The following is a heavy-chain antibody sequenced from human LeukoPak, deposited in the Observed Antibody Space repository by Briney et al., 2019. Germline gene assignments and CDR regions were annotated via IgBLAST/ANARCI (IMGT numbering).Heavy chain of an antibody. CDR1: GGSISSYY. CDR2: IYYSGST. Sequence: SETLSLTCTVSGGSISSYYWSWIRQPPGKGLEWIGYIYYSGSTNYNPSLKSRVTISVDTSKNQFSLKLSSVTAADTAVYYCARASEGTDYGDSIDYWGQGTLVTVSS. D-gene: IGHD4-17*01. J-gene: IGHJ4*02. V-gene: IGHV4-59*01. CDR3: ARASEGTDYGDSIDY.